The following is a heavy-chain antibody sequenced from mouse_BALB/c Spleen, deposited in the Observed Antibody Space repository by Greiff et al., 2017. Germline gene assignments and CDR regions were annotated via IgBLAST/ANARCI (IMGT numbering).Heavy chain of an antibody. V-gene: IGHV8-12*01. CDR3: ARRIVATKGYFDV. D-gene: IGHD1-1*01. CDR2: IYWDDDK. CDR1: GFSLSTSGMG. J-gene: IGHJ1*01. Sequence: QVTLKVCGPGILQPSQTLSLTCSFSGFSLSTSGMGVSWIRQPSGKGLEWLAHIYWDDDKRYNPSLKSRLTISKDTSSNQVFLKITSVDTADTATYYCARRIVATKGYFDVWGAGTTVTVSS.